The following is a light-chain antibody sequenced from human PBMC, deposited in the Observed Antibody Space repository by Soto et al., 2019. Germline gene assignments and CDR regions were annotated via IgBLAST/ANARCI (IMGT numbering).Light chain of an antibody. CDR1: QSVSSSY. V-gene: IGKV3-20*01. J-gene: IGKJ1*01. CDR3: QQYGRT. CDR2: GTS. Sequence: EIVLTQSPGTLSLSPGERATLSCRASQSVSSSYLAWYQQKPGQAPRLLIYGTSSRATPIPDRFSGSGSGTDFTLTISRLEPEDFAVYYCQQYGRTFGQGTKVEIK.